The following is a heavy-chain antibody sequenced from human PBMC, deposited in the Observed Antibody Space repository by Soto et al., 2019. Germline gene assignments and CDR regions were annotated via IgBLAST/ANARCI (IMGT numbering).Heavy chain of an antibody. D-gene: IGHD7-27*01. CDR3: ARDQGLGAGYFDL. J-gene: IGHJ2*01. CDR2: IYRGSP. Sequence: QVQLQESGPGQVKPSETLSLTCTVSSGSVSSGTYYYWSWIRQPAGKGLEWMGYIYRGSPNYNPSLESRVTISVDTSKTQFSLMLRSVTAADTAVYYCARDQGLGAGYFDLWGRGSLVTVSS. CDR1: SGSVSSGTYY. V-gene: IGHV4-61*01.